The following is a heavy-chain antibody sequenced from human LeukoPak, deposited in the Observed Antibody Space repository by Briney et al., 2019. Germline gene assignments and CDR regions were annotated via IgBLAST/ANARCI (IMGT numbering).Heavy chain of an antibody. V-gene: IGHV3-48*03. Sequence: GGSLRLSCAASGFTFSSYEMNWVRHAPGKGLEWVSYISSSGTTIYYADSVNGRFTISRDNAKNALYLQMNSLRAEDTAVYYCAREAAGYSSGWPDYWGQGTLVTVSS. CDR2: ISSSGTTI. D-gene: IGHD6-19*01. CDR1: GFTFSSYE. J-gene: IGHJ4*02. CDR3: AREAAGYSSGWPDY.